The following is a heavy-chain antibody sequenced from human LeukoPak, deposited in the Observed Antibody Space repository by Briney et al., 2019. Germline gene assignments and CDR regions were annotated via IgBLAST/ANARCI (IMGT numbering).Heavy chain of an antibody. CDR1: GYTFTSYY. J-gene: IGHJ4*02. Sequence: ASVKVSCKASGYTFTSYYMHWVRQAPGQGLEWMGIINPSGVSTIYAQKFQGRVTMTEDTSTDTAYMELSSLRSEDTAVYYCATGPQMTTVVTPSYWGQGTLVTVSS. CDR3: ATGPQMTTVVTPSY. CDR2: INPSGVST. V-gene: IGHV1-46*01. D-gene: IGHD4-23*01.